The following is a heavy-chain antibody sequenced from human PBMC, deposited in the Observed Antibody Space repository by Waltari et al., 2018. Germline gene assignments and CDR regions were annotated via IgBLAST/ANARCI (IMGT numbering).Heavy chain of an antibody. CDR1: GYTFTAYT. CDR3: ARDEIDVLATLDACDV. V-gene: IGHV1-2*02. CDR2: MNTYTGAT. D-gene: IGHD3-9*01. J-gene: IGHJ3*01. Sequence: VQLEQSGAEVRKPGASMKISCKASGYTFTAYTIHWVRQAPGQGLEWVGRMNTYTGATPDAQRFQGRVTMTRNTAITTAYMDLTNLTSDDTAAYFCARDEIDVLATLDACDVWGQGTMVTVSS.